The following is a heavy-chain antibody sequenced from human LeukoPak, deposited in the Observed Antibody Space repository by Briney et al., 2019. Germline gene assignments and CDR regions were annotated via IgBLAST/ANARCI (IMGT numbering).Heavy chain of an antibody. D-gene: IGHD3-22*01. V-gene: IGHV4-34*01. J-gene: IGHJ4*02. CDR1: GGSFSGYY. Sequence: SETLSLTCAVYGGSFSGYYWSWIRQPPGKGLEWIGEINHSGSTNYNPSLKSRATISVDTSKNQFSLKLSSVTAADTAVYYCARPPYYYDSSGQDWGQGTLVTVSS. CDR2: INHSGST. CDR3: ARPPYYYDSSGQD.